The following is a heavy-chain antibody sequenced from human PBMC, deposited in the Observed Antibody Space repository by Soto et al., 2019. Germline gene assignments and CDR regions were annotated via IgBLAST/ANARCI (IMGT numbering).Heavy chain of an antibody. CDR1: GFTFSSYS. V-gene: IGHV3-48*02. J-gene: IGHJ6*02. Sequence: GGSLRLSCAASGFTFSSYSMNWVRQAPGKGLEWVSYISSSSSTIYYADSVNGRFTISRDNAKNSLYLQMNSLRDEDTAVYYCARDPEVLRAYYYYYGMDVWGQGTTVTVSS. D-gene: IGHD1-26*01. CDR2: ISSSSSTI. CDR3: ARDPEVLRAYYYYYGMDV.